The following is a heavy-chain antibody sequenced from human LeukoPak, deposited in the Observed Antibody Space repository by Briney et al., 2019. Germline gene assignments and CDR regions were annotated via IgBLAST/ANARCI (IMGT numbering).Heavy chain of an antibody. V-gene: IGHV3-20*04. D-gene: IGHD3-22*01. CDR1: GFTFDDYG. J-gene: IGHJ4*02. CDR3: ARDAIDSSGFDFDY. CDR2: INWNGGST. Sequence: GGSLRLSCAASGFTFDDYGMSWVRQAPGKGLEWVSDINWNGGSTCYADSVKGRFTISRDNAKNSLYLQMNSLRAEDTALYYCARDAIDSSGFDFDYWGQGTLVTVSS.